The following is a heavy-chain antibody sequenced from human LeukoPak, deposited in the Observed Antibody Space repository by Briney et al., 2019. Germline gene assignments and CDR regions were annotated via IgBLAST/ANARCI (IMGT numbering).Heavy chain of an antibody. CDR2: ISSSGSTI. CDR3: AREYCSGGSCDYYYYYMDV. Sequence: GGSLRLSCAASGFTFSSYEMNWVRQAPGKGLEWVSYISSSGSTIYYADSVKGRFTISRDNAKNSLYLQMNSLRAEDTAVYYCAREYCSGGSCDYYYYYMDVWGKGTTVTVSS. CDR1: GFTFSSYE. D-gene: IGHD2-15*01. J-gene: IGHJ6*03. V-gene: IGHV3-48*03.